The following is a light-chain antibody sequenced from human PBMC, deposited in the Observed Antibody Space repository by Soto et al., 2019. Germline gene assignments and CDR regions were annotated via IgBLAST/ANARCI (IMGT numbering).Light chain of an antibody. CDR1: QDISNR. Sequence: DIQVTQSPSAMSSAGGDIFTISGRTSQDISNRLGWFQQRPGKAPKRLISSASTLETGVPSRFSGTGSGTEFTLTISSLQPEDFATYYCQQHAAYPRDFGQGTKVDIK. CDR2: SAS. V-gene: IGKV1-17*03. J-gene: IGKJ1*01. CDR3: QQHAAYPRD.